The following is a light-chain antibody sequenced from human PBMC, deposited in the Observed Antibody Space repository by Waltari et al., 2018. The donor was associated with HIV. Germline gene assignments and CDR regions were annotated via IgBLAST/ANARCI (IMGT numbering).Light chain of an antibody. Sequence: QSGLTQPPSASGTPGQRVTISCSGSSSNIGRTAVHWYQHFPGAAPRLLIYASKQRSSWVPDRFSGSKSGTSASLAISGLQSEDEADYYCAAWDDSLNGRYVFGTGTKVTVL. CDR1: SSNIGRTA. CDR3: AAWDDSLNGRYV. J-gene: IGLJ1*01. V-gene: IGLV1-44*01. CDR2: ASK.